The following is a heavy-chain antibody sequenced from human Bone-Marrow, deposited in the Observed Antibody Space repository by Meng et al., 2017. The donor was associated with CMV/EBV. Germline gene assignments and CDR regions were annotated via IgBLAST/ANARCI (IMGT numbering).Heavy chain of an antibody. CDR3: ARTGNWFDP. CDR1: GFTVSSNY. CDR2: IYSGGST. J-gene: IGHJ5*02. Sequence: GESLKISCAASGFTVSSNYMSWVRQAPGKGLEWVSVIYSGGSTYYADSVKGRFTISRDNSKNTLYLQMNSLRAEDTAVYYCARTGNWFDPGGQGTLVTVSS. V-gene: IGHV3-66*02. D-gene: IGHD3-10*01.